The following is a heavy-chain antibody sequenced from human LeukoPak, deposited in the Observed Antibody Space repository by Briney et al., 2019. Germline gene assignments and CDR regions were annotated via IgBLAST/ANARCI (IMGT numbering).Heavy chain of an antibody. CDR3: ATQLERDSLGYYYGMDV. CDR1: GFTFSSYS. D-gene: IGHD1-1*01. Sequence: GGSLRLSCAASGFTFSSYSMNWVRQAPGKGLEWVSSISSSSSYIYYADSVKGRFTISRDNAKSSLYLQMNSLRAEDTAVYYCATQLERDSLGYYYGMDVWGQGTTVTVSS. V-gene: IGHV3-21*01. CDR2: ISSSSSYI. J-gene: IGHJ6*02.